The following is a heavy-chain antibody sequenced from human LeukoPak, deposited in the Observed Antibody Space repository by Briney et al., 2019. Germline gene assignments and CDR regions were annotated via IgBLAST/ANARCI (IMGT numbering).Heavy chain of an antibody. CDR1: GYSSTSYW. J-gene: IGHJ4*02. V-gene: IGHV5-51*01. Sequence: GESLKISCKGSGYSSTSYWIGWVRQMPGKGLEWMGIIFPGDSDTRYSPSFQGQVTISVDKSISTAYLQWSSLKASDTAMYYCARRSDYSSSWFYHYWGQGTLVTVSS. D-gene: IGHD6-13*01. CDR3: ARRSDYSSSWFYHY. CDR2: IFPGDSDT.